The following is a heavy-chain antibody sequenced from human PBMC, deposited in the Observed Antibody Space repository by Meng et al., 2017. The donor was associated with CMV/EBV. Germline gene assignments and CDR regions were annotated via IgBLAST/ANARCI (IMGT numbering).Heavy chain of an antibody. CDR2: ISYDGSND. J-gene: IGHJ4*02. CDR1: GFTFSSYA. D-gene: IGHD6-13*01. Sequence: GESLKISCAASGFTFSSYAVHWVRQAPGKGLEWVALISYDGSNDYYADSVQGRLTISRDNSKNTLYLQMNSLRVEDTAVYYCAKVESSSWYYFDYWGQGTLVTVSS. V-gene: IGHV3-30-3*01. CDR3: AKVESSSWYYFDY.